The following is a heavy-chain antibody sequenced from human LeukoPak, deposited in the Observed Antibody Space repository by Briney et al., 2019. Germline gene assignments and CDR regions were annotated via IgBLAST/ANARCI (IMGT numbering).Heavy chain of an antibody. V-gene: IGHV3-23*01. CDR1: GFTFSNNG. Sequence: GGSLRLSCAASGFTFSNNGMSWVRQSPGRGLEWVSGISGGGDTTYYAESVKGRFTISRDNSKNTLFLQMNSLTAEDTAVYYCAKTNGYYDYWGQGTLVTVSS. CDR3: AKTNGYYDY. J-gene: IGHJ4*02. CDR2: ISGGGDTT. D-gene: IGHD3-22*01.